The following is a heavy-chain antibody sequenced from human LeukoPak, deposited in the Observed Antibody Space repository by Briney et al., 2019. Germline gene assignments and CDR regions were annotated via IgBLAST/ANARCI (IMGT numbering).Heavy chain of an antibody. J-gene: IGHJ3*01. CDR1: GDSITSGHY. Sequence: PSETLSPTCAVSGDSITSGHYWGWIRQPPGKGLEWIGSIYHSGKTYYNPSLKSRVTISVDTSKNQFSLKLTSVTAADTAVYYCARMRWYYDFWSGYLDGFDVWGQGTMVTVSS. V-gene: IGHV4-38-2*01. D-gene: IGHD3-3*01. CDR2: IYHSGKT. CDR3: ARMRWYYDFWSGYLDGFDV.